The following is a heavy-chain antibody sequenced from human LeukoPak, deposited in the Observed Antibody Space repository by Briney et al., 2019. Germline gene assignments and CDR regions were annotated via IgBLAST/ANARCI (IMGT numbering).Heavy chain of an antibody. CDR3: ARDGSPVAGFDY. CDR1: GGSISSGSYY. J-gene: IGHJ4*02. V-gene: IGHV4-61*02. Sequence: SQTLSLTCTVSGGSISSGSYYWSWIRQPAGKELEWTGRICTSGSTNYNPSLKSRVTISVDTSKNQFSLKLSSVTAADTAVYYCARDGSPVAGFDYWGQGTLVTVSS. CDR2: ICTSGST. D-gene: IGHD2-15*01.